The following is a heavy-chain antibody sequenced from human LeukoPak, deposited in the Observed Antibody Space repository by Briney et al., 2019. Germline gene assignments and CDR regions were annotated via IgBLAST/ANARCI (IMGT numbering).Heavy chain of an antibody. CDR2: INHSEST. CDR1: GGSFSGYY. V-gene: IGHV4-34*01. D-gene: IGHD2-2*01. J-gene: IGHJ6*02. CDR3: AGRDCSSTSCYDHYYYGMDV. Sequence: SETLSLTCAVYGGSFSGYYWSWIRQPPKKGLEWIGEINHSESTNYNPSLKSRVTISVDTSKNQFSLKLSSVTAADTAVYYCAGRDCSSTSCYDHYYYGMDVWGQGTTVTVSS.